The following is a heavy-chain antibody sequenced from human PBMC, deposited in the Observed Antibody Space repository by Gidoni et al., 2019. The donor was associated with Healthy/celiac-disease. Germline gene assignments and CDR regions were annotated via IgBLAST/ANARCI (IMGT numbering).Heavy chain of an antibody. CDR2: IYYSGST. Sequence: QLQLQESGPGMVKPSVTLSLPCTVSGGPIRSCSYYWGWIRQPPGKGLEWYGGIYYSGSTYYDQSLKRRVTITVDTTKNQFSLKMSSVTAADTAVYYCARWQYIVGATNAFDIWGQGTMVTVSS. V-gene: IGHV4-39*01. CDR1: GGPIRSCSYY. CDR3: ARWQYIVGATNAFDI. J-gene: IGHJ3*02. D-gene: IGHD1-26*01.